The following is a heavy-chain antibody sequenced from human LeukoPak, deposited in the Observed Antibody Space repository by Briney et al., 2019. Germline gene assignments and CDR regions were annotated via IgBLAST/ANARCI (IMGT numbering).Heavy chain of an antibody. D-gene: IGHD5-12*01. Sequence: GGSLRLSCAASGFTFSSYAMSWVRQAPGKGLEWVSGISWNSGSIGYADSVKGRFTISRDNAKNSLYLQMNSLRAEDTALYYCAKESYDRAFDIWGQGTMVTVSS. V-gene: IGHV3-9*01. CDR1: GFTFSSYA. CDR3: AKESYDRAFDI. J-gene: IGHJ3*02. CDR2: ISWNSGSI.